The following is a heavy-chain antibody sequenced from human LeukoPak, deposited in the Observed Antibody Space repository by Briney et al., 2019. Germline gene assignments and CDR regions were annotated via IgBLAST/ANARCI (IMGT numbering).Heavy chain of an antibody. D-gene: IGHD3-9*01. CDR2: ISAYNGNT. J-gene: IGHJ6*03. CDR1: GYTFTSYG. Sequence: ASVKVSCKGSGYTFTSYGICWVRQAPGHGREWMGWISAYNGNTNYAQKLQGRVTMTTDTSTSTAYMELRSLRSDDTAVYYCARGAAYDILTGPYYMDVWGKGTTDTVSS. V-gene: IGHV1-18*01. CDR3: ARGAAYDILTGPYYMDV.